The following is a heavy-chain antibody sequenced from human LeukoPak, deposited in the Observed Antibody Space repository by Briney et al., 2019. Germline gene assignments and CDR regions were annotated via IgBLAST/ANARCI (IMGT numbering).Heavy chain of an antibody. CDR3: ARAQSRRVGHFDL. CDR1: EFTFSDYD. Sequence: PGGSLRLSCAASEFTFSDYDMHWVRQTTGKGLEWVSGIGTAGDTYYSGTVKGRFTISRENAKNLLYLHMNSLRAGDTAVYYCARAQSRRVGHFDLWGRGALVTVSS. D-gene: IGHD3-10*01. CDR2: IGTAGDT. V-gene: IGHV3-13*04. J-gene: IGHJ2*01.